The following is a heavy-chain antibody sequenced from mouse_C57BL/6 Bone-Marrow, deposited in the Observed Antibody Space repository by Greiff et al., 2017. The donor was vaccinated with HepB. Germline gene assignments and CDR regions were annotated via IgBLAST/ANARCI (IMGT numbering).Heavy chain of an antibody. V-gene: IGHV1-15*01. CDR2: IDPETGGT. J-gene: IGHJ1*03. Sequence: QVQLQQSGAELVRPGASVTLSCKASGYTFTDYEMHWVKQTPVHGLEWIGAIDPETGGTAYNQKFKGKAILTADKSSSTAYMELRSLTSEDSAVYYCTRERYYGKPLYWYFDVWGTGTTVTVSS. CDR1: GYTFTDYE. CDR3: TRERYYGKPLYWYFDV. D-gene: IGHD2-1*01.